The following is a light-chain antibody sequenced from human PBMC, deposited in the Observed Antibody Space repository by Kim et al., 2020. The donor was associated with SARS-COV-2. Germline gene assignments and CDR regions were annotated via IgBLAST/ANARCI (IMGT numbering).Light chain of an antibody. Sequence: VSPGQTASITCSGNKLGDKYACWYQQKPGQSPVLVIYQDSKRPSGIPERFSGSNSGNTATLTISGTQAMDEADYYCQAWDSSTVVFGGGTKVTVL. V-gene: IGLV3-1*01. CDR1: KLGDKY. CDR3: QAWDSSTVV. CDR2: QDS. J-gene: IGLJ2*01.